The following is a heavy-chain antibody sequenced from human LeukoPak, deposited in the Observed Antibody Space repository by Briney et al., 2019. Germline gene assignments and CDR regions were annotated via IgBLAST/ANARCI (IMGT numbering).Heavy chain of an antibody. CDR1: GFTFSSYA. CDR3: ARGYSSSSRYYYYYMDV. V-gene: IGHV3-23*01. Sequence: GSLRLSCAASGFTFSSYAMSWVRQAPGNGLEWVSAISGSGGSTYYADSVKGRFTISRDNAKNSLYLQMNSLRAEDTAVYYCARGYSSSSRYYYYYMDVWGKGTTVTVSS. CDR2: ISGSGGST. J-gene: IGHJ6*03. D-gene: IGHD6-6*01.